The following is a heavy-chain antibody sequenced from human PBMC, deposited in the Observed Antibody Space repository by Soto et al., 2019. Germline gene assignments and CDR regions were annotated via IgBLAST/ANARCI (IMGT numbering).Heavy chain of an antibody. CDR2: IYYSGST. Sequence: SETLSLTCTVSGGSISSSSYYWGWHRQHPGKGLEWIVSIYYSGSTYYHPTLKSRVTISVDTSKKQFPLKLSSVTAADTAVYYCASHEEHVWGRFRSMAYWGQGTLVTVSS. V-gene: IGHV4-39*01. J-gene: IGHJ4*02. D-gene: IGHD3-16*01. CDR3: ASHEEHVWGRFRSMAY. CDR1: GGSISSSSYY.